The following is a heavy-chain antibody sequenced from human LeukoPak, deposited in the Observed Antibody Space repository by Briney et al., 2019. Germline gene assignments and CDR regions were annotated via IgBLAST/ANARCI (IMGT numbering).Heavy chain of an antibody. D-gene: IGHD3-10*01. J-gene: IGHJ4*02. CDR2: ISGSGGST. Sequence: PGGSLRLSCAASGFTFSSYAMSWVRQAPGKGLEWVSAISGSGGSTYYADSVKGRFTISRDNSKDTLYLQMNSPRAEDTAVYYCAKEPEDYYGSGSSPYYFDYWGQGTLVTVSS. CDR1: GFTFSSYA. V-gene: IGHV3-23*01. CDR3: AKEPEDYYGSGSSPYYFDY.